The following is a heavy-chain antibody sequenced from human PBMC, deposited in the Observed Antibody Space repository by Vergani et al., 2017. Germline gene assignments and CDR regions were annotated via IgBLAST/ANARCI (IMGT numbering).Heavy chain of an antibody. J-gene: IGHJ2*01. V-gene: IGHV1-69*13. D-gene: IGHD2-8*02. CDR2: IIPVFGTA. CDR1: GDSFNNLP. Sequence: QVHLVQSGAEVKKPGSSVKVSCRSSGDSFNNLPITWVRQAPGQGLEWMGRIIPVFGTADYSQKFQDRVTITADESTNTSYMHLSSLRSDDTAVYFCAKLHTYRWQFSFDVWGRGTHVTVSS. CDR3: AKLHTYRWQFSFDV.